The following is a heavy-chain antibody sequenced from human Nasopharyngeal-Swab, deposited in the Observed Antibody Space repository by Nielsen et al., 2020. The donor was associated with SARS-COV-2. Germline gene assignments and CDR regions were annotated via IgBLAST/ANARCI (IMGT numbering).Heavy chain of an antibody. CDR1: GWSFSGYY. D-gene: IGHD2-2*01. Sequence: SETLSLTCAVSGWSFSGYYWSWIRQPPGKGLEWIGEINHSGSTNYNPSLKSRVTISVDTSKNQFSLKLSSVTAADTAVYYCARTDIVVVPAATTPRKDGMDVWGQGTTVTVSS. J-gene: IGHJ6*02. CDR2: INHSGST. CDR3: ARTDIVVVPAATTPRKDGMDV. V-gene: IGHV4-34*01.